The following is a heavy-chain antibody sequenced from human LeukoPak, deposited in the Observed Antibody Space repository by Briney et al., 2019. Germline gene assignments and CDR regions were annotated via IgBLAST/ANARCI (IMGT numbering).Heavy chain of an antibody. CDR3: ARGYCSSTSCYTRLMDV. CDR2: IYHSGST. Sequence: SETLSLTCTVSGYSISSGYYWGWIRQPPEKGLEWIGSIYHSGSTYYNPSLKSRVTISVDTSKNQFSLKLSSVTAADTAVYYCARGYCSSTSCYTRLMDVWGKGTTVTVSS. V-gene: IGHV4-38-2*02. D-gene: IGHD2-2*02. CDR1: GYSISSGYY. J-gene: IGHJ6*03.